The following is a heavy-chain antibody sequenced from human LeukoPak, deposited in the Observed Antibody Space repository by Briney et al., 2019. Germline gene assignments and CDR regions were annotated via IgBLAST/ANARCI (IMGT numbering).Heavy chain of an antibody. Sequence: ASVKVSCKVSGYTFTDYYMHWVRQAPGKGLEWMGLVDPEDGETIYAEKFQDRVTITADTSTDTAYMELSSLRSEDTAVYYCAIGTNFDYWGQGTLVTVSS. V-gene: IGHV1-69-2*01. CDR3: AIGTNFDY. CDR1: GYTFTDYY. J-gene: IGHJ4*02. CDR2: VDPEDGET.